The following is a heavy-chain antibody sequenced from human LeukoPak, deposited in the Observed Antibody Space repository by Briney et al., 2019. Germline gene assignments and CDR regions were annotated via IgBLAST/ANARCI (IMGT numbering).Heavy chain of an antibody. CDR3: ARVQYGSGSYFNWFDP. CDR1: GGSISSYY. CDR2: IYYSGST. D-gene: IGHD3-10*01. V-gene: IGHV4-59*01. Sequence: SETLSLTCTVSGGSISSYYWSWIRQPPGKGLEWIGYIYYSGSTNYNPSLKSRVTISVDTSKHQFSLKLSSVTAADTAVYYCARVQYGSGSYFNWFDPWGQGTLVTVSS. J-gene: IGHJ5*02.